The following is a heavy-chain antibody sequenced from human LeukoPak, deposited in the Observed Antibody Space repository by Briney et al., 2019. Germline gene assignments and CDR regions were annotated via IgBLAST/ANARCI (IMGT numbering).Heavy chain of an antibody. CDR1: AGSFSGYY. CDR3: ARDQGGGSHRHAFDI. V-gene: IGHV4-34*01. D-gene: IGHD3-16*01. J-gene: IGHJ3*02. CDR2: VSHSGST. Sequence: SETLSLTCAVSAGSFSGYYWSWIRQSPGKGLECIGEVSHSGSTNYNPSLKNRVTISVDTSRNQVSLRLTTVTAADTAIYYCARDQGGGSHRHAFDIWGQGTMVTVSS.